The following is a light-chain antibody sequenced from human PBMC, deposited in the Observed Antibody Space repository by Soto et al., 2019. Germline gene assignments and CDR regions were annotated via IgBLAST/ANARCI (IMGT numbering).Light chain of an antibody. CDR1: QSISSN. CDR3: QQYNTWSSIT. J-gene: IGKJ5*01. CDR2: GTS. Sequence: EIVMTQSPATLSVSPGERVTLSCRASQSISSNLAWYQQKPGQAPSLLMYGTSTRATGIPARFCGSGSGTEFTLTISSLQSEDFAVYYCQQYNTWSSITFGQGTRLEIK. V-gene: IGKV3-15*01.